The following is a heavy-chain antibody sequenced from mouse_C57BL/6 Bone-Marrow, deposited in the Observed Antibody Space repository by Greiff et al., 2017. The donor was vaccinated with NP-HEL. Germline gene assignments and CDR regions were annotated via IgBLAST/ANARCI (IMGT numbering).Heavy chain of an antibody. D-gene: IGHD2-1*01. Sequence: EVKVEESGGGLVKPGGSLKLSCAASGFTFSSYAMSWVRQTPEKRLEWVATISDGGSYTYYPDNVKGRFTISRDNAKNNLYLQMSHLKSEETAMYYCARGGYYGDGYAMDYWGQGTSVTVSS. V-gene: IGHV5-4*03. CDR1: GFTFSSYA. J-gene: IGHJ4*01. CDR2: ISDGGSYT. CDR3: ARGGYYGDGYAMDY.